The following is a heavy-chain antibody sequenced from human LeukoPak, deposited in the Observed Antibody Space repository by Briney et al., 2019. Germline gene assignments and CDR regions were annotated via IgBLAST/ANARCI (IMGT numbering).Heavy chain of an antibody. J-gene: IGHJ6*03. CDR2: ISGSGGTT. CDR3: ARDPYSGSYGDYYYYYMDV. V-gene: IGHV3-23*01. CDR1: GFTFSSYA. Sequence: QAGGSLRLSCAASGFTFSSYAMNWVRQAPGKGLEWVSAISGSGGTTYYADSVKGRFTISRDKSKNTLYLQMNSLRAEDTAVYYCARDPYSGSYGDYYYYYMDVWGKGTTVTISS. D-gene: IGHD1-26*01.